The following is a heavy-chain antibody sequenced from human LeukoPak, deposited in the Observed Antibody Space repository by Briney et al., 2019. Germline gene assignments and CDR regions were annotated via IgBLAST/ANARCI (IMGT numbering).Heavy chain of an antibody. J-gene: IGHJ5*02. Sequence: ASVKVSCKASGYTFTGYYMHWVRQAPGQGLEWMGWINPNSGGTNYAQRFQGRVTMTRDTSISTAYMELSRLRSDDTAVYYCARDHCSSTSCRNVGHWFDPWGQGTLVTVSS. CDR2: INPNSGGT. D-gene: IGHD2-2*01. CDR1: GYTFTGYY. V-gene: IGHV1-2*02. CDR3: ARDHCSSTSCRNVGHWFDP.